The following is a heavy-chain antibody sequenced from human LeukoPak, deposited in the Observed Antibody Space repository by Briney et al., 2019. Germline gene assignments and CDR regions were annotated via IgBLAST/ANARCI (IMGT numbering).Heavy chain of an antibody. D-gene: IGHD3-3*01. CDR2: IRYDGSNK. J-gene: IGHJ4*02. CDR1: GFSFSRYD. V-gene: IGHV3-30*02. CDR3: AKDRQTITIFGVVNTPRANFDY. Sequence: PGGSLRLSCAASGFSFSRYDIHWVRQAPGKGLEWVAFIRYDGSNKNYADSVKGRFTISRDNFMSTVYLQMNSLRAEDTAVYYYAKDRQTITIFGVVNTPRANFDYWGQGTLVTVSS.